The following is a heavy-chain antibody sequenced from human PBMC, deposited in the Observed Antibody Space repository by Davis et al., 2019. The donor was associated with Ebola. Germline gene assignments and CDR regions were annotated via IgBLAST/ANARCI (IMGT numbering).Heavy chain of an antibody. J-gene: IGHJ4*02. D-gene: IGHD2-2*02. CDR2: ISWNSDSI. CDR3: AKGRTIPLALDF. V-gene: IGHV3-9*01. CDR1: GFTFGDYA. Sequence: GGSLGLSCAGSGFTFGDYAMHWVRQAPGKGLEWVSGISWNSDSIVYADSVKGRFTISRDNAKNSLYLQMNSLRGEDTALYYCAKGRTIPLALDFWGQGTLVTVSS.